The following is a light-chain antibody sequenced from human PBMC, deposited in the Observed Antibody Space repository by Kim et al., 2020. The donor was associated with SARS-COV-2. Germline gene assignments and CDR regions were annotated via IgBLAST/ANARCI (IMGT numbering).Light chain of an antibody. CDR1: ALPKQY. V-gene: IGLV3-25*03. CDR2: KDS. J-gene: IGLJ3*02. Sequence: GQTARITCSGDALPKQYAYWYQQKPGQAPVLVIYKDSERPSGIPERFSGSSSGTTVTLTISGVQAEDEADYYCQSADSSGTYLYWMFGGGTQLTVL. CDR3: QSADSSGTYLYWM.